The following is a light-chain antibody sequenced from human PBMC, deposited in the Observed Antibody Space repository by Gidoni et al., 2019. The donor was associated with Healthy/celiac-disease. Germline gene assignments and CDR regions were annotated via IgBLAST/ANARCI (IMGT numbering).Light chain of an antibody. V-gene: IGKV1-39*01. CDR3: QQSYSTPRT. J-gene: IGKJ1*01. CDR2: AAS. Sequence: DIQMTQSPSSLSASVGDRVTITCRASQSISSYLNWYQQKPGKAKLLIYAASSLQSGVPSRFSGSGSGTDFTLTISSLQPEDFATYYCQQSYSTPRTFXQXTKVXIK. CDR1: QSISSY.